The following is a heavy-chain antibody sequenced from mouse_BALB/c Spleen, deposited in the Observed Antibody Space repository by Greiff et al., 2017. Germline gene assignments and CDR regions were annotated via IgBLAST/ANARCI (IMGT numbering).Heavy chain of an antibody. CDR1: GYTFTDYW. V-gene: IGHV1-69*01. Sequence: VQLQQPGAELVMPGASVKMSCKASGYTFTDYWMHWVKQRPGQGLEWIGAIDTSDSYTSYNQKFKGKATLTVDESSSTAYMQLSSLTSEDSAVYYCARGDYGSSYDYFDYWGQGTTLTVSS. J-gene: IGHJ2*01. CDR3: ARGDYGSSYDYFDY. D-gene: IGHD1-1*01. CDR2: IDTSDSYT.